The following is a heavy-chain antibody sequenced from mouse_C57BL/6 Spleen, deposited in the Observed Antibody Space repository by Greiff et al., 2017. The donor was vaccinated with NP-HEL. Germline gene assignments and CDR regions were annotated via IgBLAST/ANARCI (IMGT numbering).Heavy chain of an antibody. V-gene: IGHV5-17*01. D-gene: IGHD1-1*01. CDR1: GFTFSDYG. CDR2: ISSGSSTI. Sequence: DVMLVESGGGLVKPGGSLKLSCAASGFTFSDYGMHWVRQAPEKGLEWVAYISSGSSTIYYADTVKGRFTISRDNAKNTLFLQMTSLRSEDTAMYYCARRDNDGSSYPYAMDYWGQGTSVTVSS. J-gene: IGHJ4*01. CDR3: ARRDNDGSSYPYAMDY.